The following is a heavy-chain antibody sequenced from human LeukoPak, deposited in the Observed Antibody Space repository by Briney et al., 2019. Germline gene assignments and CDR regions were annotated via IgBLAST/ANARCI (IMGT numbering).Heavy chain of an antibody. CDR1: GGSFSGYY. J-gene: IGHJ2*01. CDR2: INHSGST. V-gene: IGHV4-34*01. CDR3: ARVWQGWYFDL. Sequence: PSETLSLTCSVYGGSFSGYYWSWIRQPPGKGLEWIGEINHSGSTNYNPSLKSRVTISVDTSKNQFSLKLSSVTAADTAVYYCARVWQGWYFDLWGRGTLVTVSS.